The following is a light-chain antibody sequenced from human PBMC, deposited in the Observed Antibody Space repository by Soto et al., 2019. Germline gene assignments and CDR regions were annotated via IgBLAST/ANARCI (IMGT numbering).Light chain of an antibody. Sequence: QSVLTQPPSVSGAPGQRVTISCTGSGSNLGAGYDVHWYQHLPETAPKLLMYRNSNRPSGVPDRFSGSKSGSSASLPITGLQAEDEADFYCQSYDSSLSAWVFGGGTKLTVL. CDR2: RNS. J-gene: IGLJ3*02. CDR1: GSNLGAGYD. V-gene: IGLV1-40*01. CDR3: QSYDSSLSAWV.